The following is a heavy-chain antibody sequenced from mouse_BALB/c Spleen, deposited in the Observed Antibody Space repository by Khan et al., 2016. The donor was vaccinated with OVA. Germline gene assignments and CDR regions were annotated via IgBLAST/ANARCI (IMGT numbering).Heavy chain of an antibody. CDR3: VRNGAYHRDDGWFAY. D-gene: IGHD2-14*01. CDR2: INPSNGYT. Sequence: QIQLVQSGAELARPGASVKMSCKASGYTFTSYTVHWIKERPGQGLEWIGYINPSNGYTNYNQRFKDKAILTTDKSATTTFLQRISLTSAESTVYNCVRNGAYHRDDGWFAYWGQGTLVTVSA. V-gene: IGHV1-4*01. J-gene: IGHJ3*01. CDR1: GYTFTSYT.